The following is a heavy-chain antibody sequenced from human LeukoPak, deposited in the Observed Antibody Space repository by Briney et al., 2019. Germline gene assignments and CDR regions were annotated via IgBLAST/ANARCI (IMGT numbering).Heavy chain of an antibody. V-gene: IGHV1-46*01. J-gene: IGHJ4*02. CDR1: GYTLTSYY. Sequence: ASVKVSCKASGYTLTSYYMHWVRQAPGQGLEWMGIINPSGGSTSYAQKFQGRVTMTRDTSTSTVYMELSSLRSEDTAVYYCARDFEVVYDSSGYKNYYFDYWGQGTLVTVSS. D-gene: IGHD3-22*01. CDR2: INPSGGST. CDR3: ARDFEVVYDSSGYKNYYFDY.